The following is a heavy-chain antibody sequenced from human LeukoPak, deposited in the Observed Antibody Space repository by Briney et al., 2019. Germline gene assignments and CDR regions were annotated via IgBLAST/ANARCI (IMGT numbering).Heavy chain of an antibody. CDR3: AVKMTTVIFTDWYFDL. J-gene: IGHJ2*01. CDR2: IIPIFGTA. Sequence: GASVKVSCKASGGTFSSYAISWVRQAPGQGLEWMGGIIPIFGTANYAQKFQGRVTITTDESTSTAYMELSSLRSEDTAVYYCAVKMTTVIFTDWYFDLWGRGTLVTVSS. CDR1: GGTFSSYA. D-gene: IGHD4-11*01. V-gene: IGHV1-69*05.